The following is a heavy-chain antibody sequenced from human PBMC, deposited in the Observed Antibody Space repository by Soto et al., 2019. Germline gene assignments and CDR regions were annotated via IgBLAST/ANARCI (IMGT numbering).Heavy chain of an antibody. Sequence: GGSLRLSCAASGFTFSSYSMNWVRQAPGKGLEWVSYISSSSSTIYYADSVKGRFTISRDNAKNSLYLQMNSLRGEDTAVYYCARDQGSGSHAFDIWGQGTMVTVSS. J-gene: IGHJ3*02. V-gene: IGHV3-48*01. CDR3: ARDQGSGSHAFDI. D-gene: IGHD1-26*01. CDR2: ISSSSSTI. CDR1: GFTFSSYS.